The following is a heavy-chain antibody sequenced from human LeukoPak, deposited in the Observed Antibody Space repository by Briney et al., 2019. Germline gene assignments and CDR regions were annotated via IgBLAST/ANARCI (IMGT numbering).Heavy chain of an antibody. CDR3: ARDMVLRYFDWLSYDAFDI. Sequence: GGTLTLTCAASGFTFSTYGMSWVRQPPGKGLEWVSGISAGCGSTYYADSVQGRFTVSRDSSKHTLYLQRKSLRAEDTAIYYCARDMVLRYFDWLSYDAFDIWGEGTMVTVSS. V-gene: IGHV3-23*01. J-gene: IGHJ3*02. CDR1: GFTFSTYG. CDR2: ISAGCGST. D-gene: IGHD3-9*01.